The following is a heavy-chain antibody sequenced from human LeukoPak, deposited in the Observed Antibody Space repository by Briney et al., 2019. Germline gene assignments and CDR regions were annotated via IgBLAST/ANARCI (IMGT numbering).Heavy chain of an antibody. J-gene: IGHJ1*01. Sequence: PSETLSLTGTVSGGSISSGIYYWSWIRQHPGKGLEWIGYIYYSGSTYYNPSLKSRVTISVDTSKNQFSLKLSSVTAADTAVYYCARVPHNYYDSSGYYEYFQHWGQGTLVTVSS. D-gene: IGHD3-22*01. CDR1: GGSISSGIYY. CDR2: IYYSGST. V-gene: IGHV4-31*03. CDR3: ARVPHNYYDSSGYYEYFQH.